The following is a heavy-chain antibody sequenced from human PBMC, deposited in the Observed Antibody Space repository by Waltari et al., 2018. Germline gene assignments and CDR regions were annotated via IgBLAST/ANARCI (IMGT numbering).Heavy chain of an antibody. CDR3: AKDDMRSGTYDAFDI. V-gene: IGHV3-7*01. Sequence: AASGFIFSNYWVSWFRQAPGKGLEWVADINHDGSEKYYVDSVKGRFTISRDNARNSLDLQMSSLTAEDTALYYCAKDDMRSGTYDAFDIWGQGTMVTVSS. D-gene: IGHD1-26*01. CDR2: INHDGSEK. CDR1: GFIFSNYW. J-gene: IGHJ3*02.